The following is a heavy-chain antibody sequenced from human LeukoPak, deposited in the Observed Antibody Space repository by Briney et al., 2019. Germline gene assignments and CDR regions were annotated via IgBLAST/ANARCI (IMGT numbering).Heavy chain of an antibody. CDR3: AREEFSIAPFQH. CDR2: IYSGGST. D-gene: IGHD6-13*01. V-gene: IGHV3-66*01. Sequence: GSLGPSFAASGFTVSSNYMSWVRPAPGKGVEWVSVIYSGGSTYYADSVKGRFTISRDNSKNTLYLQMNSLRAEDTAVYYCAREEFSIAPFQHWGQGTLATVSS. CDR1: GFTVSSNY. J-gene: IGHJ1*01.